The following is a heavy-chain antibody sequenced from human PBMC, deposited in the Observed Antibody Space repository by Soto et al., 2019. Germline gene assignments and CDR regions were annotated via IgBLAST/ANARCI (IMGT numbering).Heavy chain of an antibody. Sequence: QVQLQQWGAGLLKPSETLSLTCAVYGGSFSGYYWSWIRQPPGKGLEWIGEINHSGSTNYNPSLKSRVTISVDTSKNQFSLKLSSVTAADTAVYYCARATSLDYWGQGTLVTVSS. V-gene: IGHV4-34*01. J-gene: IGHJ4*02. CDR3: ARATSLDY. CDR1: GGSFSGYY. CDR2: INHSGST.